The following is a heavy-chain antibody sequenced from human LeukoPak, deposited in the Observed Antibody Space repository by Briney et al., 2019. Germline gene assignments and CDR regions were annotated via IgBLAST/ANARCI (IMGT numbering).Heavy chain of an antibody. D-gene: IGHD5-18*01. V-gene: IGHV5-51*01. CDR2: IYPGESDT. CDR3: ARHETFSAASTAMGYFDY. J-gene: IGHJ4*02. CDR1: GFSFTYYW. Sequence: GESLKISCKGPGFSFTYYWIGWVRQMPGKGLGWMGSIYPGESDTRYSPSFQGQVTISAAKSISNAYLQWSSQKASDTAMYYCARHETFSAASTAMGYFDYWGQGTLVTVSS.